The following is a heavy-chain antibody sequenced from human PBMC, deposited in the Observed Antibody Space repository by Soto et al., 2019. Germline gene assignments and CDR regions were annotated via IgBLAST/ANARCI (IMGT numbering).Heavy chain of an antibody. D-gene: IGHD6-6*01. V-gene: IGHV3-23*01. CDR2: ISGSGGST. J-gene: IGHJ6*02. CDR3: AKEYSSSSYYYYGMDV. CDR1: GFTFSSYA. Sequence: GGSLRLSCAASGFTFSSYAMSWVRQAPGKGLEWVSAISGSGGSTYYADSVKGRFTISRDNSKNTLYLQMNSLRAEDTAVYYCAKEYSSSSYYYYGMDVWGQGTMVTVSS.